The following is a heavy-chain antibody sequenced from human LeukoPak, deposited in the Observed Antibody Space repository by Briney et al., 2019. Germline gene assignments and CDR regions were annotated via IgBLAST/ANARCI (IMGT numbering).Heavy chain of an antibody. Sequence: GGSLRLSCAASGFTFSSYAMTWVRQAPGKGLDWVSVISGSGVSTYYADSVKGRFTISRDNSKNTLYLQMNSLRAEDTAVYYCARAPPSYYYYYGMDVWGQGTTVTVSS. V-gene: IGHV3-23*01. J-gene: IGHJ6*02. CDR3: ARAPPSYYYYYGMDV. CDR2: ISGSGVST. CDR1: GFTFSSYA.